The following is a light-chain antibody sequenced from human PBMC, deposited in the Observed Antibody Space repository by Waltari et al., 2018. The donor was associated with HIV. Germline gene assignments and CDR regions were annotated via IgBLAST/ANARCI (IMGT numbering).Light chain of an antibody. CDR1: SSDLGGYNY. J-gene: IGLJ2*01. Sequence: QSALTQPASVSGSPGQSITISCTGTSSDLGGYNYVSWYQQHPGKAPKLMIFDVSNRPSGVANRFSGSKSGSTASLTISGLQAEDEAHYFCSSFSISSTLVVFGGGTKLTVL. V-gene: IGLV2-14*03. CDR2: DVS. CDR3: SSFSISSTLVV.